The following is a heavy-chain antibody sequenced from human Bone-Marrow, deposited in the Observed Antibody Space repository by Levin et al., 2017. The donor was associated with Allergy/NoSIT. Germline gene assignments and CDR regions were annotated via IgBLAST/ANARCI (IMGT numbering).Heavy chain of an antibody. V-gene: IGHV4-38-2*02. Sequence: SQTLSLTCAVSGYSITRGYYWGWIRQPPGKGLEWIGTIYHRGNTYYNPSLKSRVTISVDTSKDQLSLKLSSVTAADTAVYYCAREGRYFDYNRQDYYFDYWGQGVLVTVSS. D-gene: IGHD3-9*01. CDR1: GYSITRGYY. J-gene: IGHJ4*02. CDR2: IYHRGNT. CDR3: AREGRYFDYNRQDYYFDY.